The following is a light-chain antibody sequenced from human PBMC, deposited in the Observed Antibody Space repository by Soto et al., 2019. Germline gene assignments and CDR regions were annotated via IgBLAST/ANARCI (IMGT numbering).Light chain of an antibody. CDR1: QSVSSSY. V-gene: IGKV3-20*01. Sequence: EIVLTQSPGTLSLSPGERATLSCRASQSVSSSYLAWYQQKPGQAPRLLIYGASSRATGIPGRFSGSGSGTAFTLTISRLETEDFAVYYCQQYGRSPFTFGPGTKVDIK. CDR3: QQYGRSPFT. J-gene: IGKJ3*01. CDR2: GAS.